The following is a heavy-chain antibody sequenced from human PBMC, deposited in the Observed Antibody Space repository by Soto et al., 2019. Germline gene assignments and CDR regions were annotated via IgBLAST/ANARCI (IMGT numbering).Heavy chain of an antibody. CDR3: ARDRGSGWAIDY. J-gene: IGHJ4*02. V-gene: IGHV1-2*04. CDR1: GYTFTGYY. D-gene: IGHD6-19*01. Sequence: QVQLVQSGAEVKKPGASVKVSCKASGYTFTGYYMHWVRQAPGQGLEWMGWINPNSGVTNYAQKFTGWVTMTRDTSISTAYMELSRLRSDDTAVYYCARDRGSGWAIDYWGQGTLVTVSS. CDR2: INPNSGVT.